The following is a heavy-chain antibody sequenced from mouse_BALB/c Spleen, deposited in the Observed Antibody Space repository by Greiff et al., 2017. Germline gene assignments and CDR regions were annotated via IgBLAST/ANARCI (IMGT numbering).Heavy chain of an antibody. CDR1: GYSFTGYF. Sequence: VQLQQSGPELVKPGASVKISCKASGYSFTGYFMNWVMQSHGKSLEWIGRINPYNGDTFYNQKFKGKATLTVDKSSSTAHMELRSLASEDSAVYYCARYYYGSTYLDYWGQGTTLTVSS. CDR3: ARYYYGSTYLDY. V-gene: IGHV1-20*02. J-gene: IGHJ2*01. CDR2: INPYNGDT. D-gene: IGHD1-1*01.